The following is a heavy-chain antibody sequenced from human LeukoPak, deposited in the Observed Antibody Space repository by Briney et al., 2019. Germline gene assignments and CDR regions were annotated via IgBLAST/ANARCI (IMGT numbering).Heavy chain of an antibody. D-gene: IGHD2-2*02. CDR1: GGSFSGYY. J-gene: IGHJ4*02. CDR2: INHSGST. Sequence: SETLSLTCAVYGGSFSGYYWSWIRQPPGKGLEWIGEINHSGSTNYNPSLKSRVTISVDTSKNQFSLKLSSVTAPDTAVYYCARGTVVPAARPYLYWGQGTLVTVPS. V-gene: IGHV4-34*01. CDR3: ARGTVVPAARPYLY.